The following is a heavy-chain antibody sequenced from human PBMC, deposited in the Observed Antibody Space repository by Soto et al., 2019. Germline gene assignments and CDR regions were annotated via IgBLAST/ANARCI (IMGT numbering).Heavy chain of an antibody. J-gene: IGHJ4*02. V-gene: IGHV1-3*01. D-gene: IGHD5-18*01. CDR3: ARDPGYSYGYN. Sequence: ASGKLCCKASGYTFTSYAMHWVRQAPGQRLEWMGWINAGNGNTKYSQKFQGRVTITRDTSASTAYMELSSLRSEDTAVYYCARDPGYSYGYNWGQGTLVTVSS. CDR1: GYTFTSYA. CDR2: INAGNGNT.